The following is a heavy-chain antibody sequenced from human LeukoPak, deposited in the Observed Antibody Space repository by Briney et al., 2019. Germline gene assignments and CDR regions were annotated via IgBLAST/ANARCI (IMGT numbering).Heavy chain of an antibody. J-gene: IGHJ5*02. CDR2: ISAYNGNT. CDR1: GYTFTSYG. V-gene: IGHV1-18*01. D-gene: IGHD2-15*01. Sequence: ASVKVSCKASGYTFTSYGTSWVRQPPGQGLEWMGCISAYNGNTNYAQKLQGRVTMTTDTSTSTAYMELRSLRSDDTAVCYCARVRCSGGSCYSNWFDPWGQGTLVTVSS. CDR3: ARVRCSGGSCYSNWFDP.